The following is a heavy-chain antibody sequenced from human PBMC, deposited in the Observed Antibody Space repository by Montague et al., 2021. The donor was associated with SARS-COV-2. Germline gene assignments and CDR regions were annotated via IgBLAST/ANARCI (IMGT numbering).Heavy chain of an antibody. J-gene: IGHJ4*02. Sequence: SETLSLTCTVSGGSISSSNYYWGWIRQPPGKGLEWIGSIYYSGGTYYNPSLKSRVTISVDTSKNQFSLKLSSVTAADTAVYWCARYVGKGFSSYESEGGFDYWGQGTLVTVSS. CDR1: GGSISSSNYY. CDR2: IYYSGGT. V-gene: IGHV4-39*07. CDR3: ARYVGKGFSSYESEGGFDY. D-gene: IGHD5-12*01.